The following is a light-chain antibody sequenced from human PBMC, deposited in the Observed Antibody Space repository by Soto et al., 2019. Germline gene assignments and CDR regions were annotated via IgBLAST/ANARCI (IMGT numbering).Light chain of an antibody. Sequence: SYELTQPPSMAVSPGQTAGITCSGDKFGDKYTCWYQQKPGQSPVLVIFEDNKRPSGIPERFSGSKSGNTATLTISGTQAMDEADYYCQAWDSITYVVFGGGTKLTVL. CDR3: QAWDSITYVV. CDR1: KFGDKY. CDR2: EDN. V-gene: IGLV3-1*01. J-gene: IGLJ2*01.